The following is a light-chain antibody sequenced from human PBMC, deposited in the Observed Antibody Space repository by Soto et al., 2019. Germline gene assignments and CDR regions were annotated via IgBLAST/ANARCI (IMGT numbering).Light chain of an antibody. CDR2: ADS. Sequence: QAVVTQPPSASGTPGQRVTISCSGRTSNIETNIVNWYQEVPGMAPRLLIYADSQRPSGVPDRFSGSKSGTSASLAIRGLQSEDEADYYCAAWDDRLKGLVFGGGTQLTVL. CDR1: TSNIETNI. CDR3: AAWDDRLKGLV. J-gene: IGLJ3*02. V-gene: IGLV1-44*01.